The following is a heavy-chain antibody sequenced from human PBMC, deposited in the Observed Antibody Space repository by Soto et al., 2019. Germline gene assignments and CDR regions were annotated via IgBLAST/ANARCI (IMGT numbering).Heavy chain of an antibody. J-gene: IGHJ4*02. D-gene: IGHD6-13*01. Sequence: EVQLLESGGGLVQSGGSLRLSCVASGFTFSNYAMSWVRQAPGKGLEWVSVISGGGSNTDYADSVKGRFTISRDNSQKTLYLRLNSLRAEDTAVYYCARPSILAPGTYWGQGTLVTVSS. CDR2: ISGGGSNT. V-gene: IGHV3-23*01. CDR3: ARPSILAPGTY. CDR1: GFTFSNYA.